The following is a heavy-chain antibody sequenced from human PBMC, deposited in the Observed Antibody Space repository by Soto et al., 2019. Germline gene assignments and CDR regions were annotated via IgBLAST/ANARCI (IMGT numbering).Heavy chain of an antibody. Sequence: GGSLRLSCAASGFTFSSYGMHWVRQAPGKGLEWVAVISYDGSNKYYADSVKGRFTISRDNSKNTLYLQMNSLRAEDTAVYYCAKDPGYSRSWYVSWFDPWGQGTLVTVSS. J-gene: IGHJ5*02. D-gene: IGHD6-13*01. CDR3: AKDPGYSRSWYVSWFDP. V-gene: IGHV3-30*18. CDR1: GFTFSSYG. CDR2: ISYDGSNK.